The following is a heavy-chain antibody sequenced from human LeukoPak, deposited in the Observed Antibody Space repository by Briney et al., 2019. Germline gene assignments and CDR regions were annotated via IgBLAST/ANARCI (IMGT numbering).Heavy chain of an antibody. Sequence: GGSLRLSCAASGFPFSNYWMSWVRQAPGKGLEWVATIKQDGTEKYYVDSVKGRFTTSRDNAKNSLYLQMNSLRAEDTAVYYCAGVTLQWLLPSHFDYCGQGTLVTVSS. J-gene: IGHJ4*02. CDR1: GFPFSNYW. V-gene: IGHV3-7*01. CDR3: AGVTLQWLLPSHFDY. CDR2: IKQDGTEK. D-gene: IGHD3-22*01.